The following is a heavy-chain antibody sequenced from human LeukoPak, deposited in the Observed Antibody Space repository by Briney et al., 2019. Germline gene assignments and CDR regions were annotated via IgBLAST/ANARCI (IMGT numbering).Heavy chain of an antibody. CDR2: IKPDGTTK. D-gene: IGHD6-13*01. V-gene: IGHV3-7*03. J-gene: IGHJ4*02. CDR3: ARSIPYGTTWYGRSDY. CDR1: GFSFRSYW. Sequence: PGGSLRLSCAASGFSFRSYWMDWVRQAPGKGLEWVANIKPDGTTKFYVDSVKGRFTISRDNALNSLYLQMNSLRAEDTAIYYCARSIPYGTTWYGRSDYWGQGTLVTVSS.